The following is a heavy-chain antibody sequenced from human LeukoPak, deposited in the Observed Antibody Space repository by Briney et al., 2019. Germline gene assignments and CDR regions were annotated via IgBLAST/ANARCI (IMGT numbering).Heavy chain of an antibody. Sequence: GASVKVSCKASGYTFTSYGISWVRQAPGQGLEWMGWISAYNGNTKYAQKFQGRVTMTTDTSTNTAYMDLRSLRSDDTAVYYCARHGFCSGAGCYGGGGDYWGQGTLVTVSS. CDR3: ARHGFCSGAGCYGGGGDY. D-gene: IGHD2-15*01. J-gene: IGHJ4*02. CDR2: ISAYNGNT. CDR1: GYTFTSYG. V-gene: IGHV1-18*01.